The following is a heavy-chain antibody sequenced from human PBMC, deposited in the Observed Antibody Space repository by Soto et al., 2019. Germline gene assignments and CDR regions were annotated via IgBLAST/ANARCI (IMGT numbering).Heavy chain of an antibody. CDR3: ARVGDYYDNSDYRYFFDF. V-gene: IGHV4-59*01. D-gene: IGHD3-22*01. Sequence: SETLSLTCTVSRGSISGYYWSWIRQPPGKGLEWIGHVYSSGSTDFNPSLKSRVTMSVDTSKNQFSLNLTSVTAADTAVYYCARVGDYYDNSDYRYFFDFWGQGTLVTVSS. CDR1: RGSISGYY. J-gene: IGHJ4*02. CDR2: VYSSGST.